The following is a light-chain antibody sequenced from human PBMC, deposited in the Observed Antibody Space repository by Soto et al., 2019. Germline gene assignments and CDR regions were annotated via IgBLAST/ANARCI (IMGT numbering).Light chain of an antibody. CDR1: RTISSY. V-gene: IGKV1-39*01. CDR2: MAS. Sequence: DIQMTQSPSSLSASVGDRVTVTCRASRTISSYLNWYKQKPGEAPKLLIYMASNLQSGVPSRFCGSGSGTEFTLTIISLHTEDLATYFCQHSYSSPRTFGQGTKVEL. CDR3: QHSYSSPRT. J-gene: IGKJ1*01.